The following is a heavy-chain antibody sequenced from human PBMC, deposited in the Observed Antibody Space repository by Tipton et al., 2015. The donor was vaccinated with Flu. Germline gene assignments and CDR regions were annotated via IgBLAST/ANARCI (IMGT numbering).Heavy chain of an antibody. CDR2: IWYDGSNQ. CDR3: TKDRNGEGYFDY. D-gene: IGHD4-17*01. V-gene: IGHV3-33*06. Sequence: QVQLVQSGGGVVRLGRSLRLSCSASGFSFSFYGMHWVRQAPGKGLEWLALIWYDGSNQFYADSVEGRFTISRDNSANTLYLQMNSLRAEDTAMYYCTKDRNGEGYFDYSGQGALVTVSS. J-gene: IGHJ4*02. CDR1: GFSFSFYG.